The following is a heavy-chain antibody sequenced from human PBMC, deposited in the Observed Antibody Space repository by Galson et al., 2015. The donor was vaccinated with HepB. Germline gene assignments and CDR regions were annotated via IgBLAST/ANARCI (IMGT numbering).Heavy chain of an antibody. V-gene: IGHV4-31*03. D-gene: IGHD3-3*01. CDR3: ARSQGGYYNSYFDY. CDR1: GGSISSSTYY. J-gene: IGHJ4*02. Sequence: TLSLTCTVSGGSISSSTYYWSWIRQYPGKGLEWIGYIYYNGGTFYNPSLQSRFTISVDTSKNQFSLRLTSVTAADTAVYYCARSQGGYYNSYFDYWGQGTLVTVSS. CDR2: IYYNGGT.